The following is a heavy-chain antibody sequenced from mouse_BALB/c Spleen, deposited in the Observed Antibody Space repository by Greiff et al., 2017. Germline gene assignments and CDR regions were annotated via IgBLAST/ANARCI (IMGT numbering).Heavy chain of an antibody. CDR2: IWAGGST. V-gene: IGHV2-9*02. CDR1: GFSLTSYG. Sequence: QGQLQQSGPGLVAPSQSLSITCTVSGFSLTSYGVHWVRQPPGKGLEWLGVIWAGGSTNYNSALMSRLSISKDNSKSQVFLKMNSLQTDDTAMYYCARDGGYYGSSTFAYWGQGTLVTVSA. CDR3: ARDGGYYGSSTFAY. J-gene: IGHJ3*01. D-gene: IGHD1-1*01.